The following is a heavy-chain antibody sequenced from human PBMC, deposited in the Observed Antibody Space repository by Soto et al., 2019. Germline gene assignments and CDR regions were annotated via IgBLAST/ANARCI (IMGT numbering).Heavy chain of an antibody. V-gene: IGHV3-21*02. CDR3: ARDPQQRLADSYYYGMDV. CDR1: GFTFSRYG. D-gene: IGHD6-25*01. CDR2: ISGLSSFI. Sequence: EVQLVESGGGLVKPGWSLRLSCAASGFTFSRYGMNWVRQAPGKGLELVSSISGLSSFIYYADSVKGRFTVSRDNAKNSLFVQMNSLTAEDTAVYYCARDPQQRLADSYYYGMDVWGQGTTVIVSS. J-gene: IGHJ6*02.